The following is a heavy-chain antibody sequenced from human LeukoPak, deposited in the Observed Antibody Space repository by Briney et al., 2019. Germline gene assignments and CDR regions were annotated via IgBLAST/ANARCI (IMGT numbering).Heavy chain of an antibody. D-gene: IGHD3-3*01. CDR2: ISGSGGST. CDR3: AKDGSTYYDFWSGYQKIPFDY. V-gene: IGHV3-23*01. Sequence: GGSLRLSCAASGFTFSSYAMSWVRQAPGKRLEWVSAISGSGGSTYYADSVKGRFTISRDNSKNTLYLQMNSLRAEDTAVYYCAKDGSTYYDFWSGYQKIPFDYWGQGTLVAVSS. J-gene: IGHJ4*02. CDR1: GFTFSSYA.